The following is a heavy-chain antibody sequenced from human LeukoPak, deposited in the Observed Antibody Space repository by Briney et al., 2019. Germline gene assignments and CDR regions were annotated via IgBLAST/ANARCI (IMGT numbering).Heavy chain of an antibody. J-gene: IGHJ4*02. D-gene: IGHD5-12*01. CDR3: ARAPSGYDSGEDYFDY. Sequence: ASVKVSCKASGYTFTSYGISWVRQAPGQGLEWMGWISAYNGNTNYARKLQGRVTMTTDTSTSTAYMELRSLRSDDTAVYYCARAPSGYDSGEDYFDYWGQGTLVTVSS. CDR1: GYTFTSYG. V-gene: IGHV1-18*01. CDR2: ISAYNGNT.